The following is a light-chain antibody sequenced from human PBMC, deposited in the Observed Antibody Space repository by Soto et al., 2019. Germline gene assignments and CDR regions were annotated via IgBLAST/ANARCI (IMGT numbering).Light chain of an antibody. V-gene: IGKV3-15*01. Sequence: DIVMTQSPATLSVSPGERATLSCRASQSVSSNLAWYQQKPGQAPRLLVEGASTRATGIPARFSGSGSGTEFILTISSLQSEDFALYYCQQYNNWPSFTFGPGTKVDIK. CDR3: QQYNNWPSFT. CDR2: GAS. J-gene: IGKJ3*01. CDR1: QSVSSN.